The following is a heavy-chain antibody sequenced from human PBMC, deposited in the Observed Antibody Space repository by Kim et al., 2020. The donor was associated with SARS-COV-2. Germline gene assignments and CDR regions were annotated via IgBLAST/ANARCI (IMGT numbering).Heavy chain of an antibody. CDR3: VRFDSWGGYFND. Sequence: GGSLRLSCAGSGFNFGSFKMNWVRQSPGKGPEWISYISESGIALYYADSVKGRFTISRDNAKSSLFLQMNSLRVEDTAVYYCVRFDSWGGYFNDWGQGSLVTVSS. J-gene: IGHJ4*02. CDR2: ISESGIAL. V-gene: IGHV3-48*03. D-gene: IGHD2-21*01. CDR1: GFNFGSFK.